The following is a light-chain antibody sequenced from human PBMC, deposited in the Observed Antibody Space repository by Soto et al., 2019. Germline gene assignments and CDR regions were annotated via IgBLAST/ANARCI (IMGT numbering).Light chain of an antibody. CDR2: GAS. V-gene: IGKV3D-7*01. CDR1: QSVNSNY. CDR3: QHYNSYSEA. J-gene: IGKJ1*01. Sequence: MTQSPSSVSASVGDRATLSCRASQSVNSNYLTWYQQKPGLTPRLLIYGASSRATGIPDRFSGSGSGTEFTLTISSLQPDDFATYYCQHYNSYSEAFGQGTKVDIK.